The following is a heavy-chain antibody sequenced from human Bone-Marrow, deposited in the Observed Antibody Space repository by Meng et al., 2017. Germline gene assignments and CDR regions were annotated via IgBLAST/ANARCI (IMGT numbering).Heavy chain of an antibody. J-gene: IGHJ6*02. Sequence: LVKVSCKASGGTFSSYAISWVRQAPGQGLEWMGGIIPIFGTANYAQKFQGRVTITADESTSTAYMELSSLRSEDTAVYYCARGVRPYDFWSGYFGPKYYYYGMDVWGQGTTVTVSS. D-gene: IGHD3-3*01. CDR2: IIPIFGTA. CDR1: GGTFSSYA. CDR3: ARGVRPYDFWSGYFGPKYYYYGMDV. V-gene: IGHV1-69*13.